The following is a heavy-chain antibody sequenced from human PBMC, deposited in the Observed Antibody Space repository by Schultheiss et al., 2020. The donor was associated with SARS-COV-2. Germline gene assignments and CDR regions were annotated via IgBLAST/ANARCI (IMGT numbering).Heavy chain of an antibody. CDR1: GYTFTGYY. Sequence: ASVKVSCKASGYTFTGYYMHWVRQAPGQGLEWMGWINPNSGGTSYAQKFQGWVTMTRDTSTSTVYMELSSLRSEDTAVYYCARAQGRYSAYGMDVWGQGTTVTVSS. D-gene: IGHD5-12*01. CDR3: ARAQGRYSAYGMDV. CDR2: INPNSGGT. J-gene: IGHJ6*02. V-gene: IGHV1-2*04.